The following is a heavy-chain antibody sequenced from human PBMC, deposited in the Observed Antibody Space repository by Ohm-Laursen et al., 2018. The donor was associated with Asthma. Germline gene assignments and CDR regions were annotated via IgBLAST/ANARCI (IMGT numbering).Heavy chain of an antibody. J-gene: IGHJ4*02. CDR2: GGSYYDGGLK. V-gene: IGHV3-30-3*01. CDR1: GFTFSSYA. D-gene: IGHD3-3*01. Sequence: LRLSCTASGFTFSSYAMHWVRQAPGKGLEWVAVGGSYYDGGLKYYADSVNGRFTVSRDDSKNTLYLPMNSLRPDDTAVYYCARDVMEWYLPAFDFWGQGTLVTVSS. CDR3: ARDVMEWYLPAFDF.